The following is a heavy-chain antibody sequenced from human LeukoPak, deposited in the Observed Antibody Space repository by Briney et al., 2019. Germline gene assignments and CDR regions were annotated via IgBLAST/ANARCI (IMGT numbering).Heavy chain of an antibody. CDR1: GGSISSYY. CDR2: IYYSGST. Sequence: PSETLSLTCTVSGGSISSYYWSWIRQPPGKGLEWIGSIYYSGSTYYNPSLKSRVTISVDTSKNQFSLKLSSVTAADTAVYYCARVRFLEWLLYGDYYYYYMDVWGKGTTVTVSS. J-gene: IGHJ6*03. V-gene: IGHV4-59*12. D-gene: IGHD3-3*01. CDR3: ARVRFLEWLLYGDYYYYYMDV.